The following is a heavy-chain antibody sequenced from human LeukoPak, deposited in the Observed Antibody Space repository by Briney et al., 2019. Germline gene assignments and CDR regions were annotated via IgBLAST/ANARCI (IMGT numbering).Heavy chain of an antibody. V-gene: IGHV4-61*01. CDR1: GGSLSSGSYY. D-gene: IGHD2-2*01. CDR2: IYYSGST. Sequence: SETLSLTCTVSGGSLSSGSYYWSWLRQPPGTGLERIGYIYYSGSTNYNPSLKSRVTISVDTSKNQFSLKLSSVTAADTAVYYCARDLLYCSSTSCRLVDGMDVWGKGTTVTVSS. CDR3: ARDLLYCSSTSCRLVDGMDV. J-gene: IGHJ6*04.